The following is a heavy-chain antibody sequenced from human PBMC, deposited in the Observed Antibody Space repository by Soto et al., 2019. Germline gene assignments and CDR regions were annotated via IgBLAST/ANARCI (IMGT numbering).Heavy chain of an antibody. CDR3: ARRYSGGYYAAFDV. J-gene: IGHJ3*01. CDR2: IHGSGETT. CDR1: GFTFNTYP. Sequence: GGSLRLSCAASGFTFNTYPMTWVRQAPGKGLEWVSSIHGSGETTYYAESVKGRFIISRDNSNNTLYLQMDSLRVDDTAVYFCARRYSGGYYAAFDVWGQGTRVTVSS. D-gene: IGHD1-26*01. V-gene: IGHV3-23*01.